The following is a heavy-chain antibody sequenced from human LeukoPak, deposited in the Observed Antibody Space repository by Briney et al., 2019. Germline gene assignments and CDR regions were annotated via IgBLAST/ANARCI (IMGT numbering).Heavy chain of an antibody. CDR1: GFTFSSYA. V-gene: IGHV3-66*01. D-gene: IGHD6-19*01. CDR2: IYSGGST. J-gene: IGHJ4*02. Sequence: PGGSLRLSCAASGFTFSSYAMSWVRQAPGKGLEWVSVIYSGGSTYYADSVKGRFTISRDNSKNTLYLQMNSLRAEDTAVYYCARGIAVAAFDYWGQGTLVTVSS. CDR3: ARGIAVAAFDY.